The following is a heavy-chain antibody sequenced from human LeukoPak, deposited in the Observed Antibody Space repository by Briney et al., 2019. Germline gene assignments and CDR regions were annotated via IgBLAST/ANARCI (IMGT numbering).Heavy chain of an antibody. CDR3: ARDPPGYCSSTSCYVKRQFDY. J-gene: IGHJ4*02. Sequence: ASVKVSCKASGYTFTGYYMHWVRQAPGQGLEWMGWINPNSGGTNYAQKFQGRVTMTRDTSISTAYMELSRLRSDDTAVYYCARDPPGYCSSTSCYVKRQFDYWGQGTLVTVSS. D-gene: IGHD2-2*01. CDR1: GYTFTGYY. CDR2: INPNSGGT. V-gene: IGHV1-2*02.